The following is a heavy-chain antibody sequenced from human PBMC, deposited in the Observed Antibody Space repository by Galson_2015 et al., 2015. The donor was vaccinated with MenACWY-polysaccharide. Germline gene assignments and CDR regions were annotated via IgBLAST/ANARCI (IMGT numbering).Heavy chain of an antibody. Sequence: SLRLSCAASGFTFSSYDMHWVRRATGKGLEWVSTINTAGDTYYPGSVKGRFTVSRENAKDSFFLQMNSLRAEDTAVYYCARAGAGSSSQSYYYGMDVWGQGTTVTVSS. CDR3: ARAGAGSSSQSYYYGMDV. D-gene: IGHD6-6*01. V-gene: IGHV3-13*01. J-gene: IGHJ6*02. CDR1: GFTFSSYD. CDR2: INTAGDT.